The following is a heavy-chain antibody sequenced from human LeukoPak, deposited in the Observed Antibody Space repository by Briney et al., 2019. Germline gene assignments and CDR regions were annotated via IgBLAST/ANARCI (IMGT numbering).Heavy chain of an antibody. D-gene: IGHD4/OR15-4a*01. CDR3: AREKVARGATRYYCYGMDV. CDR2: ISYDGSNK. CDR1: GFTFSSYA. J-gene: IGHJ6*02. V-gene: IGHV3-30-3*01. Sequence: GGSLRLSCAASGFTFSSYAMHWVRQAPGKGLEWVAVISYDGSNKYYADSVKGRFTISRDNSKNTLYLQMNSLRAEDTAVYYCAREKVARGATRYYCYGMDVWGQGTTVTVSS.